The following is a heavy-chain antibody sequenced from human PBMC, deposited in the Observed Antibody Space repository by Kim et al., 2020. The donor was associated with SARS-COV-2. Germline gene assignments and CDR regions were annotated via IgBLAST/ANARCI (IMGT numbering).Heavy chain of an antibody. CDR2: IYSGGST. D-gene: IGHD2-2*01. J-gene: IGHJ6*02. Sequence: GGSLRLSCAASGFTVSSNYMSWVRQAPGKGLEWVSVIYSGGSTYYADSVKGRFTISRHNSKNTLYLQMNSLRAEDTAVYYCARAEGHCSSTSCLMTYGMDVWGQGTTVTVSS. CDR1: GFTVSSNY. CDR3: ARAEGHCSSTSCLMTYGMDV. V-gene: IGHV3-53*04.